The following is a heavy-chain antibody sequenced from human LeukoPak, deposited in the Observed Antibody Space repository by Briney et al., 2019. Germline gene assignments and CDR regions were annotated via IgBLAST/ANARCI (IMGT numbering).Heavy chain of an antibody. CDR3: ARDIAARPHFDY. CDR1: GGSISSGDYY. V-gene: IGHV4-30-4*01. J-gene: IGHJ4*02. D-gene: IGHD6-6*01. CDR2: IYYSGST. Sequence: SETLSLTCTVSGGSISSGDYYWSWIRQPPGKGLEWIGYIYYSGSTYYNPSLKSRATISVDTSKNQFSLKLSSVTAADTAVYYCARDIAARPHFDYWGQGTLVTVSS.